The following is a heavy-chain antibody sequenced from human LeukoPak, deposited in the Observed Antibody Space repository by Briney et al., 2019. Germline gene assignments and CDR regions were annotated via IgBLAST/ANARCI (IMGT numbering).Heavy chain of an antibody. V-gene: IGHV1-2*02. J-gene: IGHJ6*02. CDR1: GYTLTGHY. Sequence: ASVTVSYKASGYTLTGHYLHWVRQAPGQGLEWMGWINPNTGATTYAQRFQGRVTFPRDTSISTAYMDLSRLRPDDTAVYYCASVGVVADYGLDVWGQGTTVTVSS. CDR2: INPNTGAT. CDR3: ASVGVVADYGLDV. D-gene: IGHD2-15*01.